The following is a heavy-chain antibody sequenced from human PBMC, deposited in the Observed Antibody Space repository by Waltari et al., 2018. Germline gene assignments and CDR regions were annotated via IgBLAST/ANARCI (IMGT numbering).Heavy chain of an antibody. V-gene: IGHV3-30*18. CDR3: AKGYVGATDY. J-gene: IGHJ4*02. D-gene: IGHD1-26*01. CDR2: ISYDGSNK. Sequence: QVQLVESGGGVVQPGRSLRLSCAASGFTFSSYGMHWVRQAPGKGLEWVAGISYDGSNKYYADSVKGRFTISRDNSKNTLYLQMNSLRAEDTAVYYCAKGYVGATDYWGQGTLVTVSS. CDR1: GFTFSSYG.